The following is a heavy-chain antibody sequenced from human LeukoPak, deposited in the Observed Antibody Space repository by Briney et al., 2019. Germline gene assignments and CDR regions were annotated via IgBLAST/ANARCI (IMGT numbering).Heavy chain of an antibody. Sequence: SETLSLTCAVYGGSFSGYYWSWIRQPPGKGLEWIGEINHSGSTNYNPSLKSRVTMSVDTSKNQFSLKLSSVTAADTAVYYCARGDTQVNWFDPWGQGTLVTVSS. CDR2: INHSGST. J-gene: IGHJ5*02. CDR3: ARGDTQVNWFDP. CDR1: GGSFSGYY. V-gene: IGHV4-34*01. D-gene: IGHD2-2*02.